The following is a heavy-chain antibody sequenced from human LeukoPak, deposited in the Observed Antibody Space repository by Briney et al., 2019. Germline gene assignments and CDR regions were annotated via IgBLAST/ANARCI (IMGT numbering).Heavy chain of an antibody. V-gene: IGHV3-20*04. J-gene: IGHJ6*03. CDR2: INWNGGST. CDR3: ARDSGSEDMDV. D-gene: IGHD3-10*01. CDR1: GFTLSSYA. Sequence: PGGSLRLSCAASGFTLSSYAMSWVRQAPGKGLEWVSGINWNGGSTGYVDSVKGRFTISRDNAKNSLYLQMNSLRVEDTAVYYCARDSGSEDMDVWGKGTTVTVSS.